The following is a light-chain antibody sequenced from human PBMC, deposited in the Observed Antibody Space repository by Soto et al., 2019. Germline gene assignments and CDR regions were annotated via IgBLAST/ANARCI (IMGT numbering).Light chain of an antibody. V-gene: IGKV3-11*01. CDR1: QSVSSY. J-gene: IGKJ3*01. CDR2: DAS. CDR3: QQRSNT. Sequence: EIVLTQSPATLSLSPGERATLSCRASQSVSSYLAWYQQKPGQAPRLLIYDASNRATGIPARFSGSGSGTDFTFTISSLEPEDFAVYYCQQRSNTFGPGTKVDIK.